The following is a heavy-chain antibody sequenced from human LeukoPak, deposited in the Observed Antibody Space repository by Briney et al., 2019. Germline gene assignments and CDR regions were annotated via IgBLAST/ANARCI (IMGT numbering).Heavy chain of an antibody. D-gene: IGHD3-22*01. V-gene: IGHV1-69*05. Sequence: ASVKVSCKASGGTFSSYAISWVRQAPGQGLEWMGGIIPISGTANYAQKFQGRVTITTDESTSTAYMELSSLRSEDTAVYYCARDRWNYYGSSPLNWFDPWGQGTLVIVSS. CDR2: IIPISGTA. J-gene: IGHJ5*02. CDR3: ARDRWNYYGSSPLNWFDP. CDR1: GGTFSSYA.